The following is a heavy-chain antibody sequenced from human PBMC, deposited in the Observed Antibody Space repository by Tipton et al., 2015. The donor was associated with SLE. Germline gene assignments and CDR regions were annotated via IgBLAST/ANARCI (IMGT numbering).Heavy chain of an antibody. D-gene: IGHD2/OR15-2a*01. CDR2: ISYDGSNK. CDR3: ARVALSYYMDV. V-gene: IGHV3-30*19. J-gene: IGHJ6*03. CDR1: GFSFSSYG. Sequence: SLRLSCESSGFSFSSYGMNWVRQAPGKGLEWVALISYDGSNKDYADSVKGRFTISRDKSKNTLYLQMNSLRPEDTAVYYCARVALSYYMDVWGKGTTVSVSS.